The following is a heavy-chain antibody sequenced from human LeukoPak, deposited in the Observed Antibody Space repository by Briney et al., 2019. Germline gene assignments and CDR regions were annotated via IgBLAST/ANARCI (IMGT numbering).Heavy chain of an antibody. J-gene: IGHJ4*02. CDR3: ARVPNYYDSSGYPYYFDY. CDR1: GGTFSSYA. CDR2: IIPIFGTA. D-gene: IGHD3-22*01. Sequence: ASVKVSCKASGGTFSSYAISWVRQAPGQGLEWMGGIIPIFGTANYAQKFQGRVTITADESTSTAYMELSSLRSEDTAVYYCARVPNYYDSSGYPYYFDYWGQGTLVTVSS. V-gene: IGHV1-69*13.